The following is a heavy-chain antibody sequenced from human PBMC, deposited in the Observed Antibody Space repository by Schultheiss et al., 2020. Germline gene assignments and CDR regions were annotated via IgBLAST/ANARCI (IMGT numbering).Heavy chain of an antibody. J-gene: IGHJ4*02. D-gene: IGHD6-13*01. CDR1: GGSISSGDYY. CDR3: ASLDYSSSWYFFDY. Sequence: SETLSLTCTVSGGSISSGDYYWSCIRQPPGKGLEWIGYIYYSGSTYYNPSLKSRVTISVDTSKNQFSLKLSSVTAADTAVYYCASLDYSSSWYFFDYWGQGTLVTVSS. CDR2: IYYSGST. V-gene: IGHV4-30-4*01.